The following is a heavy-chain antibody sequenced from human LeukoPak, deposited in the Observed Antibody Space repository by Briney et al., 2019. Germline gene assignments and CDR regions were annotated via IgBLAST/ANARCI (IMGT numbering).Heavy chain of an antibody. CDR1: GFTFSTYG. Sequence: PGGSLRLSCAASGFTFSTYGMHWVRQAPGKGLEWVAFIRHDGNNKYYADSVKGRFTISRDNSKNTLFLQMSSLRAEDTTVYYCAKDGSGYGYPYYFDYWGQGTLVTVSS. D-gene: IGHD5-18*01. J-gene: IGHJ4*02. CDR3: AKDGSGYGYPYYFDY. CDR2: IRHDGNNK. V-gene: IGHV3-30*02.